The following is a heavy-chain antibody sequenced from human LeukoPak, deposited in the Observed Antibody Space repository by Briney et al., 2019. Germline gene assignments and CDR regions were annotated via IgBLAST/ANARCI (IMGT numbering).Heavy chain of an antibody. CDR1: GFTVSSNY. CDR3: ARERNLEIAVAGTIFDY. CDR2: IYSGGST. V-gene: IGHV3-66*01. D-gene: IGHD6-19*01. Sequence: QTGGSLRLSCAASGFTVSSNYMSWVRQAPGKGLEWVSVIYSGGSTYYADSVKSRFTISRDNSKNTLYLQMKSLRAEDTAVYYCARERNLEIAVAGTIFDYWGQGTLVTVSS. J-gene: IGHJ4*02.